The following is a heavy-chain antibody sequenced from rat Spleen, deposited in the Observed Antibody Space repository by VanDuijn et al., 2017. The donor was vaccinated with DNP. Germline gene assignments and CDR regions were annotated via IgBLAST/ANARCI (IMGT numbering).Heavy chain of an antibody. Sequence: QVQLKESGPGLVQPSQTLSLTCTVSGFSVTSYGVSWVRQFPGKGLEWIAAISSGGSTYYNSAVQSRLSISRDTSKSQVFLKMNSLQPEDTGTYYCARHRDYYDGHFRFFDYWGQGVMVTLSS. J-gene: IGHJ2*01. CDR1: GFSVTSYG. V-gene: IGHV2S8*01. D-gene: IGHD1-12*03. CDR3: ARHRDYYDGHFRFFDY. CDR2: ISSGGST.